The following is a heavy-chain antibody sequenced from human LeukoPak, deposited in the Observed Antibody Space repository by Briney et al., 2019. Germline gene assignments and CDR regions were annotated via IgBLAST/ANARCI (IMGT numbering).Heavy chain of an antibody. CDR3: ARDQQYYDILTGYPPYYYYYYMDV. J-gene: IGHJ6*03. V-gene: IGHV4-39*07. D-gene: IGHD3-9*01. CDR2: IYYSGST. Sequence: SETLSLTCTVSGGSISSSSYYWGWIRQPPGKGLEWIGSIYYSGSTYYNPSPKSRVTISVDTSKNQFSLKLSSVTAADTAVYYCARDQQYYDILTGYPPYYYYYYMDVWGKGTTVTVSS. CDR1: GGSISSSSYY.